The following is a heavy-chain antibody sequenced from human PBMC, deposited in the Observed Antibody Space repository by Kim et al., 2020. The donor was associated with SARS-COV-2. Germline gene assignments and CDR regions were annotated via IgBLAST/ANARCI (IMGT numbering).Heavy chain of an antibody. CDR2: IIPIFGTA. Sequence: SVKVSCKASGGTFSSYAISWVRQAPGQGLEWMGGIIPIFGTANYAQKFQGRVTITADESTSTAYMELSSLRSEDTAVYYCARGPPPSGWEWFGELNWFDPWGQGTLVTVSS. CDR3: ARGPPPSGWEWFGELNWFDP. J-gene: IGHJ5*02. CDR1: GGTFSSYA. D-gene: IGHD3-10*01. V-gene: IGHV1-69*13.